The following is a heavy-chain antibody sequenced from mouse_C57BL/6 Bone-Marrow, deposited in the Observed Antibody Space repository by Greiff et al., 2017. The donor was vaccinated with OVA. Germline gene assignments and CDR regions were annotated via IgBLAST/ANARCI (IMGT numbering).Heavy chain of an antibody. D-gene: IGHD1-1*01. CDR1: GYTFTSYG. CDR3: ARALITTVVAPYYAMDY. Sequence: QVQLQQSGAELARPGASVKLSCKASGYTFTSYGISWVKQRTGQGLEWIGEIYPRSGNTYYNEKFKGKATLTADKSSSTAYMELRSLTSEDSAVYICARALITTVVAPYYAMDYWGQGTSVTVSS. CDR2: IYPRSGNT. V-gene: IGHV1-81*01. J-gene: IGHJ4*01.